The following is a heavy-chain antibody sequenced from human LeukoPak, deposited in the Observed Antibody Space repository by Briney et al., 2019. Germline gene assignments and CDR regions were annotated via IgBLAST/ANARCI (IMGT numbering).Heavy chain of an antibody. D-gene: IGHD3-22*01. CDR2: IYWNDDK. CDR3: AHFLEPTVFHHGRAYYLYSFDF. J-gene: IGHJ3*01. CDR1: GFSLSTNAVA. V-gene: IGHV2-5*01. Sequence: SGPTLVKPTQNLTLTCTFSGFSLSTNAVAVGWIRQPPGKALEWLALIYWNDDKRYSPSLRSRLTIAKDTSKNQVVLTMTSMDPVDTATYYCAHFLEPTVFHHGRAYYLYSFDFWGPGTMVTVSS.